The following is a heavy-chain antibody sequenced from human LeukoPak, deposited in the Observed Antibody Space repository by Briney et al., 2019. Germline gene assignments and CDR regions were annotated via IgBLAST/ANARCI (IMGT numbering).Heavy chain of an antibody. V-gene: IGHV1-8*01. CDR1: GYTFTSYD. CDR3: ARRGPSRTVTYGGVVMGDHDY. D-gene: IGHD4-17*01. J-gene: IGHJ4*02. CDR2: MNPNSGNT. Sequence: ASVKVSCKASGYTFTSYDINWVRQATGQGLEWMGWMNPNSGNTGYAQKFQGRVTMTRNTSISTAYMELSSLRSEDTAVYYCARRGPSRTVTYGGVVMGDHDYWGQGTLVTVSS.